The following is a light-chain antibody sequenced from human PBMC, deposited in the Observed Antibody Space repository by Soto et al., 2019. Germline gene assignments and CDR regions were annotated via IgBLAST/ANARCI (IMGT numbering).Light chain of an antibody. CDR1: QSVHSR. CDR3: QQRSSWIT. Sequence: EIVMTQSPAALSVSPGDAATLSCRASQSVHSRLAWYQQKPGQAPRLLIYGASSRATGIPDRFSGSGSATDFTLTISSLEPEDFAVYYCQQRSSWITFGQGTRLEIK. V-gene: IGKV3-11*01. J-gene: IGKJ5*01. CDR2: GAS.